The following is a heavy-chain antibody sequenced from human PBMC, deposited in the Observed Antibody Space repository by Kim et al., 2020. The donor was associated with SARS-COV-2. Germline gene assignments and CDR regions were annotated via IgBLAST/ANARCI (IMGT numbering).Heavy chain of an antibody. CDR1: GFTFSSYS. D-gene: IGHD2-2*01. J-gene: IGHJ4*02. V-gene: IGHV3-21*01. CDR2: ISSSSSYI. Sequence: GGSLRLSCAASGFTFSSYSMNWVRQAPGKGLEWVSSISSSSSYIYYADSVKGRFTISRDNAKNSLYLQMNSLRAEDTAVYYCARDPSSSTSGGGYWGQGTLVTVSS. CDR3: ARDPSSSTSGGGY.